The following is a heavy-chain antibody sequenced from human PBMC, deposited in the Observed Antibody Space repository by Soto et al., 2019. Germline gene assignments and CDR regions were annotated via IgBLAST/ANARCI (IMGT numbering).Heavy chain of an antibody. D-gene: IGHD6-19*01. CDR3: TRDYIAVAATDY. J-gene: IGHJ4*02. V-gene: IGHV3-49*03. CDR1: GFTFGDYA. CDR2: IRSKAYGGTT. Sequence: LRLSCTASGFTFGDYAMSWFRQAPGKGLEWVGFIRSKAYGGTTEYAASVKGRFIISRDDSKSVAYLQMNSLKTEDTAVYYCTRDYIAVAATDYWGQGTLVTVSS.